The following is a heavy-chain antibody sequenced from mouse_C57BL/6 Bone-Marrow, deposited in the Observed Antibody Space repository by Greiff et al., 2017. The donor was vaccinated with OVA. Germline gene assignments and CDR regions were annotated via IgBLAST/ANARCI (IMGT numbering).Heavy chain of an antibody. Sequence: EVHLVESGGGLVQPGGSLSLSCAASGFTFTDYYMSWVRQPPGKALEWLGFIRNKANGYTTEYSASVKVRFTISRDNSQSILYLQMNALRAEDSATYYCARLTGTIFAYWGQGTLVTVSA. CDR1: GFTFTDYY. D-gene: IGHD4-1*01. CDR2: IRNKANGYTT. CDR3: ARLTGTIFAY. V-gene: IGHV7-3*01. J-gene: IGHJ3*01.